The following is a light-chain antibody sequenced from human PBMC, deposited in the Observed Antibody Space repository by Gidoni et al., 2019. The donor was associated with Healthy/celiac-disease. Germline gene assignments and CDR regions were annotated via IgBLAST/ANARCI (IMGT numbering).Light chain of an antibody. CDR2: GAS. V-gene: IGKV3-20*01. CDR1: QRVSSSY. Sequence: EIVLTPSPVTLSLSPGERATLSCRASQRVSSSYLAWYQQKPGQAPRLLIYGASSRATGIPDRFSGSGSGTDFTLTISRLEPEDFAVYYCQQYGSSPFTFGPGTKVDIK. CDR3: QQYGSSPFT. J-gene: IGKJ3*01.